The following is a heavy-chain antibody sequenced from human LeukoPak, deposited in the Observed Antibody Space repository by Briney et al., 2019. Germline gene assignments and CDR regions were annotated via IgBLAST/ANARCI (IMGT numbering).Heavy chain of an antibody. CDR2: IKSKTDGGTT. Sequence: GGSLRLSCAASGFTFSNAWMSWVRQAPGKGLEWVGRIKSKTDGGTTDYAAPVKGRFTISRDDSKNTLYLQMNSLKTEDTAVYYCTTDYSETLYYFDYWGQGTLVTVSS. D-gene: IGHD6-13*01. V-gene: IGHV3-15*01. CDR1: GFTFSNAW. J-gene: IGHJ4*02. CDR3: TTDYSETLYYFDY.